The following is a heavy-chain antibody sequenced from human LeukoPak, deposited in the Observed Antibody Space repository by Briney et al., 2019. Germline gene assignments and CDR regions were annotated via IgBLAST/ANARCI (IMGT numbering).Heavy chain of an antibody. CDR1: GYTFTGYY. V-gene: IGHV1-2*02. CDR3: ARGAGLLWCWELPAGSFDY. J-gene: IGHJ4*02. CDR2: INPNSGGT. D-gene: IGHD3-10*01. Sequence: GGSVKVSCKASGYTFTGYYMHWVRQAPGQGLEWMGWINPNSGGTNYAQKFQGRVTMTRDTSISTAYMELSRLRSDDTAVYYCARGAGLLWCWELPAGSFDYWGQGTLVTVSS.